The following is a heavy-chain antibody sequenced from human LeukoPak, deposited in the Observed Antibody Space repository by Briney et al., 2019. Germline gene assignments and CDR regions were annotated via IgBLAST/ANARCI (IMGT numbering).Heavy chain of an antibody. V-gene: IGHV3-49*02. Sequence: MSWVRQAPGKGLEWVGFIRSKSYGGTTEYAASVKGRFTISRDDSKSIAYLQMDSLKTDDTAMYHCTRGPTHQWLYYGMDVWGQGTTVTVSS. CDR3: TRGPTHQWLYYGMDV. CDR2: IRSKSYGGTT. D-gene: IGHD5-24*01. J-gene: IGHJ6*02.